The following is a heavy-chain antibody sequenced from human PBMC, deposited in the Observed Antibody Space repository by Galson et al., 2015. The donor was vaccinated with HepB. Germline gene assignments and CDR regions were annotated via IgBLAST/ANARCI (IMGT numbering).Heavy chain of an antibody. Sequence: SLRLSCAASGFSVTNAWMSWVRQAPGKGLEWVARIKSKIDGETTHYAAAVKGRFTISKDNSKNMVYLQINSLNTEDTAVYYCTKVLGAAAGRCAYWGQGTPVTVSS. D-gene: IGHD6-13*01. J-gene: IGHJ4*02. CDR1: GFSVTNAW. V-gene: IGHV3-15*01. CDR2: IKSKIDGETT. CDR3: TKVLGAAAGRCAY.